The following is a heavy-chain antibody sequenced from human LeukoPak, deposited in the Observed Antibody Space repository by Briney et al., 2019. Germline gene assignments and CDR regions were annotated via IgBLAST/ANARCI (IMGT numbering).Heavy chain of an antibody. CDR1: GYTFTSNG. Sequence: GASVKVSSKASGYTFTSNGISWVRQAPGQGLEWMGWISAYNGNTNYAQKLQGRVTMTTDTSTSTAYMELRSLRSDDTAVYYCARDLGRNYGDYPRLDYWGQGTLVTVSS. CDR3: ARDLGRNYGDYPRLDY. J-gene: IGHJ4*02. V-gene: IGHV1-18*01. CDR2: ISAYNGNT. D-gene: IGHD4-17*01.